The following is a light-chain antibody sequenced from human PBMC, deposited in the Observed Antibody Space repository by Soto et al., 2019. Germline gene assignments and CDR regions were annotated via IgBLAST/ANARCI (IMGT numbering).Light chain of an antibody. CDR3: CSYASSSTSVV. CDR2: EGT. V-gene: IGLV2-23*01. J-gene: IGLJ2*01. CDR1: SSDVESYNL. Sequence: ALTQPASMSGSPGKSITIPCTGTSSDVESYNLVSWFQHHPGKAPKLVIYEGTQRPSGVSNRFSGSKSGNTASLTISGLQAEDEADYYCCSYASSSTSVVFGGGTKLTVL.